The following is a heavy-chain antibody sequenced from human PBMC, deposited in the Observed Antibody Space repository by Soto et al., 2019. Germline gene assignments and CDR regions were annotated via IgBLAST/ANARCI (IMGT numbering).Heavy chain of an antibody. D-gene: IGHD2-21*01. CDR2: IVSGSTYT. V-gene: IGHV3-11*06. CDR3: ARVDGETRMDV. J-gene: IGHJ6*02. CDR1: AFTFSDYY. Sequence: QVQLVESGGGLAKPGGSLRLSCSASAFTFSDYYMSWIHQAQGKGLEWISYIVSGSTYTNYADSVKGRCTISRDNAKAAVYLEMNSLRAEDTAGYDGARVDGETRMDVWGQGTTVSVSS.